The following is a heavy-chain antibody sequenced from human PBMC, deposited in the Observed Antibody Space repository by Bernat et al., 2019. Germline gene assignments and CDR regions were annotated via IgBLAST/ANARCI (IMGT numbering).Heavy chain of an antibody. CDR3: ARDPGWSSTRCYPAIWLRGPDAFDI. CDR1: GYTFTSYG. J-gene: IGHJ3*02. Sequence: QVQLVQSGAEVKKPGASVKVSCKASGYTFTSYGISWVRQAPGQGLEWMGWISAYNGNTNYAQKLQGRVTMTTDTSTSTAYMELRSLRSDDTAVYYCARDPGWSSTRCYPAIWLRGPDAFDIWGQGTMVTVSS. V-gene: IGHV1-18*01. CDR2: ISAYNGNT. D-gene: IGHD2-2*01.